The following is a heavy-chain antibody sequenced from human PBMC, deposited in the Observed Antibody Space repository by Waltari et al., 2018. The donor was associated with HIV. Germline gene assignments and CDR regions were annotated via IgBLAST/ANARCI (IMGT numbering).Heavy chain of an antibody. CDR1: EYTFNKSG. CDR2: VYPVDSDT. J-gene: IGHJ4*02. V-gene: IGHV5-51*01. D-gene: IGHD6-19*01. Sequence: EVQLVQSGSEWNKPGESLEISCKGSEYTFNKSGTARVRPVPGTGLAWIAIVYPVDSDTRYNPSVQGQVTISADKSINTAFLQWSSLKASDTAMYYCARRGGLSTGWYEALDYWGQGTLVTVSS. CDR3: ARRGGLSTGWYEALDY.